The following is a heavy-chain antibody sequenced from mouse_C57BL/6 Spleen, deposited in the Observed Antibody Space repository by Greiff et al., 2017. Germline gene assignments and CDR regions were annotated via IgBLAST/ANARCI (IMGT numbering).Heavy chain of an antibody. Sequence: QVQLKQSGAELVRPGTSVKMSCKASGYTFTNYWIGWAKQRPGHGLEWIGDIYPGGGYTNYNEKFKGKATLTADKSSSTAYMQFSSLTSEDSAIYYCARSNYSNYRYFDVWGTGTTVTVSS. CDR1: GYTFTNYW. CDR3: ARSNYSNYRYFDV. J-gene: IGHJ1*03. D-gene: IGHD2-5*01. V-gene: IGHV1-63*01. CDR2: IYPGGGYT.